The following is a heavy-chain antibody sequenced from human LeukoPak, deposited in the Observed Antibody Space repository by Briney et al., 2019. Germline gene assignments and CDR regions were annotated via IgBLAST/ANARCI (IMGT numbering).Heavy chain of an antibody. V-gene: IGHV1-18*01. CDR1: GYTFTSYG. D-gene: IGHD6-6*01. CDR3: ADSSSAGPWFET. J-gene: IGHJ5*02. Sequence: GASVKVSCNASGYTFTSYGISWVRQAPGQGLEWMGWISAYNGNTNYAQKLQGRATMTTDTSTSTTYMELRSLRSDDTAVYYCADSSSAGPWFETWGQGKLVTVSS. CDR2: ISAYNGNT.